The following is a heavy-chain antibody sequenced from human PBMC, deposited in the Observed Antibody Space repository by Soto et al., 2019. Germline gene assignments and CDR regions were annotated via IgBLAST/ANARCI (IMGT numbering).Heavy chain of an antibody. CDR3: ARQIVVVAATMIWFDP. V-gene: IGHV4-39*01. D-gene: IGHD2-15*01. CDR2: IYYSGST. J-gene: IGHJ5*02. Sequence: PSETLSLTCTVSGGSISSSSYYWGWIRQPPGKGLEWIGSIYYSGSTYYNPSLKSRVTISVDTSKNQFSLKLSFVTAADSAVYYCARQIVVVAATMIWFDPWGQGTLVTLS. CDR1: GGSISSSSYY.